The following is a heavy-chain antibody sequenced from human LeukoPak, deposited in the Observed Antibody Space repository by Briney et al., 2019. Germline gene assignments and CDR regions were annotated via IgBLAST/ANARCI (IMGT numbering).Heavy chain of an antibody. J-gene: IGHJ6*03. CDR1: VYTFTNYY. D-gene: IGHD4-23*01. CDR3: ARDVGGNSYYYYYMDV. CDR2: INSSGGST. V-gene: IGHV1-46*01. Sequence: ASVKVSFKGSVYTFTNYYMHWVRQPPGQGLEWMGIINSSGGSTSYAQKFQGRLTMTRDTSTSTVYMELSSLRSEDTAVYYCARDVGGNSYYYYYMDVWGKGTTVTVSS.